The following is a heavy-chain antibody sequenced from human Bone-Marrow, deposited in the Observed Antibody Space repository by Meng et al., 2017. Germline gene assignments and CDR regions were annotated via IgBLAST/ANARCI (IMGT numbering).Heavy chain of an antibody. CDR1: GFTVSSNY. Sequence: GESLKISCAASGFTVSSNYMSWVRQAPGKGLEWVSVIYSCGSTYYADSVKGRFTISRDNAKNSLYLQMNSLRAEDTAVYYCARRVGVRRNLVGMDVWGQGTTVTVSS. V-gene: IGHV3-66*03. CDR2: IYSCGST. CDR3: ARRVGVRRNLVGMDV. J-gene: IGHJ6*02. D-gene: IGHD3-10*01.